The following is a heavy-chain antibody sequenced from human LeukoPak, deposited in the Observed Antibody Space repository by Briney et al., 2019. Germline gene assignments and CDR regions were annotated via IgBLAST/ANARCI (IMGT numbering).Heavy chain of an antibody. CDR3: AKNRHSASSDFDY. CDR1: GFTFSIYG. V-gene: IGHV3-21*01. D-gene: IGHD6-6*01. Sequence: PGGSLRLSCAASGFTFSIYGMNWVRQAPGKGLEWVSSISSSSSYMFYADSLKGRFTISRDNAKNTLYLQMNSLRAEDTAVYYCAKNRHSASSDFDYWGQGTLVTVSS. J-gene: IGHJ4*02. CDR2: ISSSSSYM.